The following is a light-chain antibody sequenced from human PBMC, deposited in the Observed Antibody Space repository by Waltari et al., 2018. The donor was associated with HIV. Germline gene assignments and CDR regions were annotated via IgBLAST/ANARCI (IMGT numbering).Light chain of an antibody. CDR1: SSTIGAGYD. Sequence: QSVLTQPPSLSGAPGPRVTISCTGISSTIGAGYDVHWYQQLPGTAPKLLIYGNSNRPSGVPDRFSGSKSGTSASLAITGLQAEDEADYYCQSYDSSLSGSVFGGGTKLTVL. V-gene: IGLV1-40*01. CDR2: GNS. CDR3: QSYDSSLSGSV. J-gene: IGLJ2*01.